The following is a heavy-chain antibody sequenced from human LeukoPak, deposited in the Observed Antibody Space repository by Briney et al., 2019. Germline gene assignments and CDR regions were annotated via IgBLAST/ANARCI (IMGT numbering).Heavy chain of an antibody. D-gene: IGHD1-26*01. CDR1: GFTFSSYA. CDR3: ARGPQLHDAFDI. CDR2: ISSSSTYI. J-gene: IGHJ3*02. V-gene: IGHV3-21*01. Sequence: PGGSLRLSCAASGFTFSSYAMSWVRQAPGKGLEWVSSISSSSTYIYYAESVKGRFTISRDDAKNSLYLQMNSLRAEDTAVYYCARGPQLHDAFDIWGQGTMVTVSS.